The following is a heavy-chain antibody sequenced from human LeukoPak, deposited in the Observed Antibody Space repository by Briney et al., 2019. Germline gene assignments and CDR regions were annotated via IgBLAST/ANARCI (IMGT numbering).Heavy chain of an antibody. CDR1: GYSVTNNW. J-gene: IGHJ4*02. CDR2: IYPDDSDT. D-gene: IGHD6-13*01. Sequence: RGESLKISCKGSGYSVTNNWIGWVRPMPGRGLEWMGIIYPDDSDTRYSPSFQGQVTISADKSINTAYLQWSSLKASDTAMYYCARLDLAAAGIDYWGQGTLVTVSS. CDR3: ARLDLAAAGIDY. V-gene: IGHV5-51*01.